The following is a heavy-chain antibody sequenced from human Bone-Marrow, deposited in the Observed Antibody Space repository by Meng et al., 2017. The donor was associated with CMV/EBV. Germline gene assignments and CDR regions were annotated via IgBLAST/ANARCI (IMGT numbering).Heavy chain of an antibody. V-gene: IGHV1-46*01. CDR3: ARALIRGVRIDY. CDR1: GYIFTNYY. Sequence: SVKVSCKASGYIFTNYYTHWVRQAPGQGLEWMGIINPRGGSRKDAQKFQGRLTMTRDTSTYTVYMDLSSLRSDDTALYYCARALIRGVRIDYWGQGTLVTVSS. J-gene: IGHJ4*02. D-gene: IGHD3-10*01. CDR2: INPRGGSR.